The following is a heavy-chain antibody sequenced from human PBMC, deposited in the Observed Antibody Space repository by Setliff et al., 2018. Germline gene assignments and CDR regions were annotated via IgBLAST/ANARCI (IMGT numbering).Heavy chain of an antibody. J-gene: IGHJ4*02. Sequence: SETLSLTCTVSGGSISSHYWSWIRQPPGKGLEWIGSIYYSGSTNYNPSLKSRVTISVDTSKNQFSLKLSSVTAADTAVYYCAREGEAGNFGYWGQGTLVTVSS. V-gene: IGHV4-59*11. D-gene: IGHD6-19*01. CDR1: GGSISSHY. CDR2: IYYSGST. CDR3: AREGEAGNFGY.